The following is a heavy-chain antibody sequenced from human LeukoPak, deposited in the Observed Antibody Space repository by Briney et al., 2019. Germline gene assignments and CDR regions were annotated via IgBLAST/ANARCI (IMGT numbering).Heavy chain of an antibody. Sequence: SETLSLTCAVYGGSFSGYYWSWIRQPPGKGLEWIGEINHSGSTNYNPSLKSRVTISVDTSKNQFSLKLSSVTAADTAVYYFARAIGWFGESGNYFDYWGQGTLVTVSS. D-gene: IGHD3-10*01. V-gene: IGHV4-34*01. CDR1: GGSFSGYY. CDR2: INHSGST. J-gene: IGHJ4*02. CDR3: ARAIGWFGESGNYFDY.